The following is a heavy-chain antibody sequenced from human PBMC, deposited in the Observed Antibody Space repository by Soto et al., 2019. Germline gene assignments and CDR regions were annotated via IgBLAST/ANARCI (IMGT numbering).Heavy chain of an antibody. CDR3: ARDSLRGYSGYDARNDAFDI. CDR1: GGSISSGGYY. Sequence: SETLSLTCTVSGGSISSGGYYWSWIRQHPGKGLEWIGYIYYSGSTYYNPSLKSRVTISVDTSKNQFSLKLSSVTAADTAVYYCARDSLRGYSGYDARNDAFDIWGQGTMVTVSS. J-gene: IGHJ3*02. D-gene: IGHD5-12*01. V-gene: IGHV4-31*03. CDR2: IYYSGST.